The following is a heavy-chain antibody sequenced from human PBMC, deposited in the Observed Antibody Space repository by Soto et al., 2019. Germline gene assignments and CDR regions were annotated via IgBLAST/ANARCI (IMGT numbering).Heavy chain of an antibody. CDR2: TYYKSKWST. V-gene: IGHV6-1*01. Sequence: PSQTLSLTCDISGDTISRSSAAWIWVRQSPSRGLEWLGRTYYKSKWSTDYALSVKGRITINAITSRNQISLHLNSVTPEDTAVYYCEVTTGYWGQGTMVTVSS. CDR1: GDTISRSSAA. CDR3: EVTTGY. J-gene: IGHJ4*02. D-gene: IGHD4-17*01.